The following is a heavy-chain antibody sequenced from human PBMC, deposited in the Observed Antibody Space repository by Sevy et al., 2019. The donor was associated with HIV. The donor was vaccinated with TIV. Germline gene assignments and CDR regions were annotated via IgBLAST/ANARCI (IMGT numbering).Heavy chain of an antibody. CDR3: ATEGYCSSTSCYKAGVWFDP. CDR2: INSDGSST. D-gene: IGHD2-2*02. CDR1: GFTFSSYW. Sequence: GGSLRLSCAASGFTFSSYWMHWVRQAPGKGLVWVSRINSDGSSTSYADSVKGRFTISGDKAKNTRYLQMNSLRAEDXXVYYCATEGYCSSTSCYKAGVWFDPWGQGTLVTVSS. J-gene: IGHJ5*02. V-gene: IGHV3-74*01.